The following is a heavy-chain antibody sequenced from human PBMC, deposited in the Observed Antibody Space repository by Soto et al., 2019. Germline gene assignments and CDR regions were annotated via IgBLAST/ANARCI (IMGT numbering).Heavy chain of an antibody. V-gene: IGHV3-11*01. CDR1: GFTFSDYY. CDR3: VILALGKFDF. J-gene: IGHJ4*02. D-gene: IGHD1-26*01. Sequence: GWSLRLSCAASGFTFSDYYMNWIRQAPGKGLEWVSYISGSGSTMYYAGSVKGRFTISRDNAKNSLYLQMNSLRAEDTALYYCVILALGKFDFWGQGTLVTVSS. CDR2: ISGSGSTM.